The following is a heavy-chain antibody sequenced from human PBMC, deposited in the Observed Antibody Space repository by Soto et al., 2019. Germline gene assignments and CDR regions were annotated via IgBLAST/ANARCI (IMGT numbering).Heavy chain of an antibody. J-gene: IGHJ4*02. V-gene: IGHV4-59*01. CDR3: ARGSSAAPDY. Sequence: PSETLSLTCSVCGGSISGGYWSWIRQPPGKGLEWIGYIYYTGRTNQNPSLKSRVTISADMSKNYFSLKLSSVTAADTALYYCARGSSAAPDYWGQGTLVTVS. CDR2: IYYTGRT. CDR1: GGSISGGY.